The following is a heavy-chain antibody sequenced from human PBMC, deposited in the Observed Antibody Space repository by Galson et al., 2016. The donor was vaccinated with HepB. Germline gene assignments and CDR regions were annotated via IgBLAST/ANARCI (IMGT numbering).Heavy chain of an antibody. J-gene: IGHJ4*02. V-gene: IGHV3-66*02. D-gene: IGHD6-19*01. Sequence: SLRLSCAASGFNIYNTYMSWVRQAPGKGLEWVSIFQSGGTTFYADSVKGRFTISRDNSKNTLYLQMNSPRAEDTAVYYCAKDRSYSGGWRTYFDYWGQGTLVTVSS. CDR1: GFNIYNTY. CDR3: AKDRSYSGGWRTYFDY. CDR2: FQSGGTT.